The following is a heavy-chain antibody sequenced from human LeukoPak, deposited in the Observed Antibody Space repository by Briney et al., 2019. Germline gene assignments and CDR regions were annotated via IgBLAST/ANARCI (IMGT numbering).Heavy chain of an antibody. J-gene: IGHJ4*02. V-gene: IGHV3-48*03. CDR1: GFDFSKYE. D-gene: IGHD1-14*01. Sequence: GGSLRLSCAASGFDFSKYEMHWIRQAPGKGLEWVSYITKTGSNIYYAPSVRGRFTISSDTAENSLYLQMNSLRDEDSALYYCARGGILRSDAFFDFWGQGTLVTASS. CDR3: ARGGILRSDAFFDF. CDR2: ITKTGSNI.